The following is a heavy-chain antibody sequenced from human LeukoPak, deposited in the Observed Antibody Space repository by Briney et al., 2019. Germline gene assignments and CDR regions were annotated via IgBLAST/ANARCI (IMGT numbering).Heavy chain of an antibody. D-gene: IGHD6-19*01. V-gene: IGHV3-21*01. CDR1: GFTFSSYS. J-gene: IGHJ4*02. CDR3: ASSPAVAGTG. CDR2: ISSSSSYI. Sequence: GGSLRLSCAASGFTFSSYSMNWVRQAPGKGLEWVSSISSSSSYIYYADSVKGRFTISRDNAKNSLYLPMNSLRAEDTAVYCCASSPAVAGTGRGQGTLVTVSS.